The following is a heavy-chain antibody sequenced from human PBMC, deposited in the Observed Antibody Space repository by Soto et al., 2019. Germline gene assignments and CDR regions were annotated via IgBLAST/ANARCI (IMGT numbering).Heavy chain of an antibody. CDR1: GFTFTDYD. D-gene: IGHD2-8*02. Sequence: QVQLVESGGGLVKPGGSLRLACATSGFTFTDYDMSWIRQAPGQGLEGVSYISYRGTTIYYADSVRGRFAISRDNAEKSLYLHMNSLRAEDTAVYYCTRPCRYCNGGGPGNWFDPWGQGTLVTVSS. V-gene: IGHV3-11*01. CDR3: TRPCRYCNGGGPGNWFDP. CDR2: ISYRGTTI. J-gene: IGHJ5*02.